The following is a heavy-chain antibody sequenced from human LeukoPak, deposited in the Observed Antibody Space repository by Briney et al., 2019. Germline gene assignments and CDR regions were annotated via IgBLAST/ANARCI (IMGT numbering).Heavy chain of an antibody. CDR1: GFTFSSYW. CDR3: ARGLLGKYNWFDP. CDR2: INSDGSST. Sequence: GGSLRLSCAASGFTFSSYWMHWVRQAPGKGLVWVSRINSDGSSTSYADSVKGRFTISTDNAKNTLYLQMNSLRAEDTAVYYCARGLLGKYNWFDPWGQGTLVTVSS. V-gene: IGHV3-74*01. D-gene: IGHD2-15*01. J-gene: IGHJ5*02.